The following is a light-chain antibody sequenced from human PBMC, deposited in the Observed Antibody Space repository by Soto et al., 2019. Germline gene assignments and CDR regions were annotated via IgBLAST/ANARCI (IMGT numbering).Light chain of an antibody. CDR2: GAS. J-gene: IGKJ1*01. V-gene: IGKV3-20*01. CDR3: QQYGSSRWT. Sequence: EIVLTQSPGTLSLSPGERATLSCRASQSVSSIYLAWYQQKPGQAPRLLIYGASSRATGIPDRFSGSGSGTHFTLTISRLEAEDFAVYYCQQYGSSRWTFGQGTKVDI. CDR1: QSVSSIY.